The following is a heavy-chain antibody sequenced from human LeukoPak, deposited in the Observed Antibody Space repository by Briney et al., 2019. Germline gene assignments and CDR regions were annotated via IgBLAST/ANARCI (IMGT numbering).Heavy chain of an antibody. V-gene: IGHV4-59*08. CDR1: GGSISSYY. CDR3: ARQAARLLWSLPVDFDY. J-gene: IGHJ4*02. CDR2: IYSSGST. Sequence: PSETLSLTCTVSGGSISSYYWSWIRRPPGKGLEWIGHIYSSGSTNYNPSLKSRVTISVDTSKNQFSLKVSSVTAADTAVYYCARQAARLLWSLPVDFDYWGQGTLVTVSS. D-gene: IGHD3-10*01.